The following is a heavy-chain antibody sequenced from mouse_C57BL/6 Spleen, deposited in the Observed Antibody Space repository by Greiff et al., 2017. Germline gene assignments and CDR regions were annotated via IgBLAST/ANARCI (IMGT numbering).Heavy chain of an antibody. D-gene: IGHD2-2*01. CDR3: TTGLPPPFAY. V-gene: IGHV14-4*01. J-gene: IGHJ3*01. CDR1: GFNIKDDY. Sequence: EVQLQQSGAELVRPGASVKLSCTASGFNIKDDYMHWVKQRPEQGLEWIGWIDPENGDTEYASKFQGKATITADTSSNTAYLQPSSLTSEDTAVYYCTTGLPPPFAYWGQGTLATVSA. CDR2: IDPENGDT.